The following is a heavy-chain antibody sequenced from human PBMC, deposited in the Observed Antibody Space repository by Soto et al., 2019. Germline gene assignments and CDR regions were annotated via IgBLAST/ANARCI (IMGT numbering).Heavy chain of an antibody. D-gene: IGHD7-27*01. CDR3: ARRWGRTFDY. J-gene: IGHJ4*02. V-gene: IGHV4-59*08. CDR1: GGSIGSYY. CDR2: IYYSGST. Sequence: SETLSLTCTVSGGSIGSYYWSWIRQPPGKGLEWIGYIYYSGSTNYNPSLKSRVTISVDTSKNQFSLKLSSVTAADTAVYYCARRWGRTFDYWGQGTLVTVSS.